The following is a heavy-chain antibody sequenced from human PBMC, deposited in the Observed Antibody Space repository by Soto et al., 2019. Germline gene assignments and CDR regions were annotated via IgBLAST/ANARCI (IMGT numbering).Heavy chain of an antibody. V-gene: IGHV3-9*01. CDR1: GFTFDDYA. J-gene: IGHJ4*02. Sequence: EVQLVESGGGLVQPGRSLRLSCAASGFTFDDYAMHWVRQAPGKGLEWFSGISWNSCSIGYADSVKGRFTISRDNAKNSLDLQMNSLRADDTALYYCAKDLGFLEGFQYYFDYWGQGTLVTVAS. CDR3: AKDLGFLEGFQYYFDY. D-gene: IGHD3-3*01. CDR2: ISWNSCSI.